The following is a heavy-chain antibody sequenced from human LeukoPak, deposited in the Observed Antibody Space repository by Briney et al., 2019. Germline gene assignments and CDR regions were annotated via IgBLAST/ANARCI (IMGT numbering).Heavy chain of an antibody. CDR2: ISGSGGST. CDR1: GFTFSGDA. Sequence: PGGSLRLSCAASGFTFSGDAMSWVRQAPGKGLEWVSAISGSGGSTYYADSVKGRFTISRDNSKNTLYLQMNSLRSEDRAVYYCARALFRSPFDYWGQGTLVTVSS. D-gene: IGHD2-21*01. J-gene: IGHJ4*02. CDR3: ARALFRSPFDY. V-gene: IGHV3-23*01.